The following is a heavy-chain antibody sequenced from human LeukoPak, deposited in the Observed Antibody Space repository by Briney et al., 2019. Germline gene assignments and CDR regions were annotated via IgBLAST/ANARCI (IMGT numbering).Heavy chain of an antibody. J-gene: IGHJ3*02. V-gene: IGHV4-4*07. CDR2: IYTSGST. D-gene: IGHD1-26*01. CDR3: AREEWELLSNAFDI. CDR1: GGSISSYY. Sequence: SETLSLTCTVSGGSISSYYWSWIRQPAGKGLEWIGRIYTSGSTNYNPSLKSRVTMSVDTSKNQFSLKLSSVTAADTAVYYCAREEWELLSNAFDIWGQGTMVTVSS.